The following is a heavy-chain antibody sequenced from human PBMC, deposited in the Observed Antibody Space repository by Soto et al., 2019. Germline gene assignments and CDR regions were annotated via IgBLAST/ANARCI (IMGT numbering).Heavy chain of an antibody. CDR2: IYPGDSDT. Sequence: GESLKISCKGSGYSFTSYWIGWVRQMPGKGLEWIGIIYPGDSDTRYSPSFQGQVTISADKSISTAYLQWSSLKASDTAMYYCARAPYCRVGSCYFDYWGQGTLVTVSS. D-gene: IGHD2-15*01. CDR1: GYSFTSYW. V-gene: IGHV5-51*01. CDR3: ARAPYCRVGSCYFDY. J-gene: IGHJ4*02.